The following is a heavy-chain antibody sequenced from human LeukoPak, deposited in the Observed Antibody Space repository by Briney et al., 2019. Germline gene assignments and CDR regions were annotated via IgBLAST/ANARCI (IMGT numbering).Heavy chain of an antibody. J-gene: IGHJ4*02. D-gene: IGHD5-24*01. CDR2: INSGGGST. CDR3: ARRIQGMAPYYFDY. V-gene: IGHV3-74*01. CDR1: GFTFSSYW. Sequence: GGSLRLSCTASGFTFSSYWMHWVRQAPGKGLVWVSRINSGGGSTGYADSVKGRFTISRDNAKNTLYLQMNSLRAEDTAVYYCARRIQGMAPYYFDYWGQGTLVTVSS.